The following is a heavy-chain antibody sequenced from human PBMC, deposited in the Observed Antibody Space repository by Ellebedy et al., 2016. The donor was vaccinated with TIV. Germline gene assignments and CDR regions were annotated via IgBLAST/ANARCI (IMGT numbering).Heavy chain of an antibody. J-gene: IGHJ4*02. Sequence: MPSETLSLTCTVSGGSISSSSYYRGWIRQPPGKGLEWIGSIYYSGSTYYNPSLKSLVTISVDTSKNQFSLKLSSVTAADTAVYYCARLYVTRGYCSGGSCQVDYWGQGTLVTVSS. CDR2: IYYSGST. D-gene: IGHD2-15*01. CDR1: GGSISSSSYY. CDR3: ARLYVTRGYCSGGSCQVDY. V-gene: IGHV4-39*01.